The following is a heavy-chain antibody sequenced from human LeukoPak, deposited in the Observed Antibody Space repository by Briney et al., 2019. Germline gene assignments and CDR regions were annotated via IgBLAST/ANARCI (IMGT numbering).Heavy chain of an antibody. Sequence: GRPLRLSSAASGFTFSGSAIHWVRQSSGKGLEWVGQIDKKDKGYATATAYAASVKGRFTISRDDSINTAYLQMKSLKTEDTALYYCTRDSGTYNWFDPWGQGTLVTVSS. V-gene: IGHV3-73*01. CDR1: GFTFSGSA. CDR3: TRDSGTYNWFDP. D-gene: IGHD1-26*01. J-gene: IGHJ5*02. CDR2: IDKKDKGYATAT.